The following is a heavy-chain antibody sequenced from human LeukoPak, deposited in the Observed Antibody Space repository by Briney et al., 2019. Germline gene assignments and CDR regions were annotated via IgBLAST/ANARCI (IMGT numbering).Heavy chain of an antibody. Sequence: ASVKVSCKASGGTFSSYAISWVRQAPGQGLEWMGGIIPIFGTANYAQKFQGRVTITADESTSTAYMELSSLRSEDTAVYYCARDRGREYYYDSSGSLVPFDYWGQGTLVTVSS. CDR3: ARDRGREYYYDSSGSLVPFDY. CDR2: IIPIFGTA. D-gene: IGHD3-22*01. V-gene: IGHV1-69*13. CDR1: GGTFSSYA. J-gene: IGHJ4*02.